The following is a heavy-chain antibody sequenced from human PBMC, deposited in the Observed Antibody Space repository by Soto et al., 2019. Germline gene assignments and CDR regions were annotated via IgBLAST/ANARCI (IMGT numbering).Heavy chain of an antibody. CDR1: GLTFTSYA. D-gene: IGHD1-26*01. CDR2: ISGSGYST. V-gene: IGHV3-23*01. Sequence: GGPLGVCCATSGLTFTSYAMSWVRQAPGKGLEWVSLISGSGYSTYYADSVKGRFTISRDNSKNTLYLQMNSLRAEATAIYYCAKDEGSGSYPDYWGQGTLVTVYS. CDR3: AKDEGSGSYPDY. J-gene: IGHJ4*02.